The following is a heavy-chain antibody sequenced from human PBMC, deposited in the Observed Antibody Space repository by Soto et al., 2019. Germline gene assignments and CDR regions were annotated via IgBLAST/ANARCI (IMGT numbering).Heavy chain of an antibody. Sequence: GASVKVSCKASGYTFTGYYMHWGRPAPGQGLEWMGWINPNSGGTNYAQKFQGWVTMTRDTSISTAYMDLSRLRSHDTAVYYCARATVARGYMDVWGKGTTVTVSS. V-gene: IGHV1-2*04. CDR2: INPNSGGT. D-gene: IGHD2-15*01. J-gene: IGHJ6*03. CDR1: GYTFTGYY. CDR3: ARATVARGYMDV.